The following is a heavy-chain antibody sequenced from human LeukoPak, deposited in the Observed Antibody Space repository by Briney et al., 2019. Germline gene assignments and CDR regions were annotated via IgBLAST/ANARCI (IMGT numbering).Heavy chain of an antibody. Sequence: PSETPSLTCTVSGGSISSGGYYWSWIRQHPGKGLEWIGYIYYSGSTYYNPSLKSRVTISVDTSKNQFSLKLSSVTAADTAVYYCARVNPLYYDFWSAEYYFDYWGQGTLVTVSS. D-gene: IGHD3-3*01. J-gene: IGHJ4*02. CDR2: IYYSGST. CDR3: ARVNPLYYDFWSAEYYFDY. V-gene: IGHV4-31*03. CDR1: GGSISSGGYY.